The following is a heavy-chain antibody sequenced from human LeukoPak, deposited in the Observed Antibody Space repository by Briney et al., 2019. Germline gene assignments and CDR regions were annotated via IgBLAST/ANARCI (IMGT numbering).Heavy chain of an antibody. Sequence: ASVKVSCKAYGYTFTGYHIHWVRQAPGQGLEWMGWISAYNGNTNYAQKLQGRVTMTTDTSTSTAYMELRSLRSDDTAVYYCARDGIYDSSGYYDYWGQGTLVTVSS. CDR2: ISAYNGNT. J-gene: IGHJ4*02. CDR3: ARDGIYDSSGYYDY. D-gene: IGHD3-22*01. V-gene: IGHV1-18*04. CDR1: GYTFTGYH.